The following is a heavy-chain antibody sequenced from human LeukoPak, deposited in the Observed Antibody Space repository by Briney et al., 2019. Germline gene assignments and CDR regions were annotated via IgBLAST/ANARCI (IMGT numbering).Heavy chain of an antibody. J-gene: IGHJ6*03. V-gene: IGHV3-21*01. CDR2: ISSSSSYI. CDR1: GFTFSSYS. CDR3: ARVSYYDSSGYYYYYYYYYMDV. D-gene: IGHD3-22*01. Sequence: PGGSLRLYCAASGFTFSSYSMSSVRQAPRKGVEWVSSISSSSSYIYYADSVQGRFLISRDNAKNSLHLQMNSLRADDMAVYYCARVSYYDSSGYYYYYYYYYMDVWGKGTTVTVSS.